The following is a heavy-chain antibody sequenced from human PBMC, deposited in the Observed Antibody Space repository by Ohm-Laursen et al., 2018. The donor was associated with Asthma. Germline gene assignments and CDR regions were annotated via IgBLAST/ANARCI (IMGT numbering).Heavy chain of an antibody. CDR2: IYYSGST. J-gene: IGHJ3*02. D-gene: IGHD3-10*01. CDR3: ARGITRDAFDI. Sequence: SETLSLTCTVSGGSISSGTYWWGWIRQPPGKGLEWIGYIYYSGSTNYNPSLKSRVTISVDTSKNQFSLKLSSVTAADTAVYYCARGITRDAFDIWGQGTVVTVSS. CDR1: GGSISSGTYW. V-gene: IGHV4-61*01.